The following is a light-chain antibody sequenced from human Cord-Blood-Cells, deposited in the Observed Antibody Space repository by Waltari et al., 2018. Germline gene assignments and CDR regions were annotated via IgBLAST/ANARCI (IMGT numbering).Light chain of an antibody. CDR1: QGISSA. Sequence: AIQLTQSPSSLSASVVDRVTITCRASQGISSALAWYQQKPGKAPKLLIYDASSLESGVPSRFSGSGSGTDFTLTISSLQPEDFATYYCQQFNSYLLFGGGTKVEIK. CDR3: QQFNSYLL. J-gene: IGKJ4*01. V-gene: IGKV1-13*02. CDR2: DAS.